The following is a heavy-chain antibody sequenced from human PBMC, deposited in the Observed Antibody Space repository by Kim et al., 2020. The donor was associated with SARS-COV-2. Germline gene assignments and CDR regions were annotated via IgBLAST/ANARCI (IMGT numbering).Heavy chain of an antibody. D-gene: IGHD6-19*01. Sequence: DSVKGRFPNSRDNDKNSRYLQMNSLRDEDTAVYYCARDSGSSGWYGWLDPWGQGTLVTVSS. CDR3: ARDSGSSGWYGWLDP. V-gene: IGHV3-11*06. J-gene: IGHJ5*02.